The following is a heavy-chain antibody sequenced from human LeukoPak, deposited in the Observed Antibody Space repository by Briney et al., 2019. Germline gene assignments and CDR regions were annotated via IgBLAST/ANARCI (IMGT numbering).Heavy chain of an antibody. Sequence: GRSLRLSCAASGFTFSSYAMHWVRQAPGKGQEWVAVLWYDGSSKYYADSVKGRFTISRDNSKNTLYLQMNSLRVEDTAVYYCSRGIDGYDSIVDYWGQGTLVTVSS. CDR2: LWYDGSSK. V-gene: IGHV3-33*01. J-gene: IGHJ4*02. CDR1: GFTFSSYA. D-gene: IGHD5-24*01. CDR3: SRGIDGYDSIVDY.